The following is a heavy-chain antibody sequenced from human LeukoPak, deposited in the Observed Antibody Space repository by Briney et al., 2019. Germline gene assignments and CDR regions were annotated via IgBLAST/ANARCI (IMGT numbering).Heavy chain of an antibody. V-gene: IGHV4-39*01. D-gene: IGHD6-13*01. CDR2: IYYSGST. Sequence: SETLSLTCTVSGGSISSSSYYWGWLRQPPGKGLEWIGSIYYSGSTYYNPSLKSRVTISVDTSKNQFSLKLSSVTAADTAVYYCARQSAGDFDYWGQGTLVTVSS. CDR3: ARQSAGDFDY. CDR1: GGSISSSSYY. J-gene: IGHJ4*02.